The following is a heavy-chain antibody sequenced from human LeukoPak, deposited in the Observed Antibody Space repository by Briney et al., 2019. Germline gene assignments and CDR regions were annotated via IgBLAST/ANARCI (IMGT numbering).Heavy chain of an antibody. CDR1: GFTFSSHA. D-gene: IGHD3-22*01. V-gene: IGHV3-30-3*01. CDR2: ISYDGSNK. CDR3: ARGPDYSSGYYD. J-gene: IGHJ4*02. Sequence: GRSLRLSCAASGFTFSSHAMHWVRQAPGKGLEWVAVISYDGSNKYYADSVKGRFTISRDNSKNTLYLQMNSLRAEDTAVYYCARGPDYSSGYYDWGQGTLVTVSS.